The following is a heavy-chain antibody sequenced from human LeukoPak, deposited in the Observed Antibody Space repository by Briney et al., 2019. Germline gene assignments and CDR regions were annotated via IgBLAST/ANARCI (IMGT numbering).Heavy chain of an antibody. D-gene: IGHD2-15*01. CDR1: GGSISSGDYY. CDR2: IYYSGST. J-gene: IGHJ4*02. CDR3: ARDHCSGGSCYPDY. Sequence: SQTLSLTCTVSGGSISSGDYYWSWIRQPPGKGLEWIGYIYYSGSTYYNPSLKSRVTISVDTSKNQFSLKLSSVTAADTAVYYCARDHCSGGSCYPDYWGQGTLVTVSS. V-gene: IGHV4-30-4*01.